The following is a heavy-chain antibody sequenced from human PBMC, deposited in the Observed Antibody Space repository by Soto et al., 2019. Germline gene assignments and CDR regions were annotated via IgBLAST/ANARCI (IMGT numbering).Heavy chain of an antibody. CDR1: GGSFSGYY. J-gene: IGHJ3*02. CDR3: ARDLCTNGVCYTDAFDI. D-gene: IGHD2-8*01. Sequence: TLSLTCAVYGGSFSGYYWSWIRQPPGKGLEWIGEINHSGSTNYNPSLKSRVTISVDTSKNQFSLQLNSVTPEDTAVYYCARDLCTNGVCYTDAFDIWGQGTMVTVSS. V-gene: IGHV4-34*01. CDR2: INHSGST.